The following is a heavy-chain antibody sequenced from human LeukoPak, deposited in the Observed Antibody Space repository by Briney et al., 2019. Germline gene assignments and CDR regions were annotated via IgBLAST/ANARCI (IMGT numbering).Heavy chain of an antibody. CDR3: ARNLGGCTSTSCYSDFDI. CDR2: IDTSSHYI. V-gene: IGHV3-21*01. Sequence: GGSLRLSCAASGFTVSSNYMSWVRQAPGKGLEWVSFIDTSSHYIYYADSVKGRFTISRDNAKNSLYLEMSSLRAEDTAVYYCARNLGGCTSTSCYSDFDIWGQGNLVTVSP. CDR1: GFTVSSNY. J-gene: IGHJ4*02. D-gene: IGHD2-2*01.